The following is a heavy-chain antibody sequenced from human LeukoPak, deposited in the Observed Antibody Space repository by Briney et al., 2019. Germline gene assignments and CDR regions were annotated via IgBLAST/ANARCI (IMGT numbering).Heavy chain of an antibody. CDR3: ARDLEQLSYYYYMDV. V-gene: IGHV1-18*04. J-gene: IGHJ6*03. CDR1: GYTFTGYY. Sequence: ASVKVSCKASGYTFTGYYMHWVRQAPGQGLEWMGWISAYNGNTNYAQKLQGRVTMTTDTSTSTAYMELRSLRSDDTAVYYCARDLEQLSYYYYMDVWGKGTTVTVSS. CDR2: ISAYNGNT. D-gene: IGHD6-6*01.